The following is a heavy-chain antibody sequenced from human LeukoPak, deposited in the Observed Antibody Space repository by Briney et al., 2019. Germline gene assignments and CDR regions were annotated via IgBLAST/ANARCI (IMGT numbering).Heavy chain of an antibody. CDR3: ARIVGANYYYYYMDV. Sequence: SETLSLTCTVSGGSISSSSYYWGWIRQPPGKGLEWIGSIYYGGSTYYNPSLKSRVTISVDTSKNQFSLKLSSVTAADTAVYYCARIVGANYYYYYMDVWGKGTTVTISS. V-gene: IGHV4-39*01. D-gene: IGHD1-26*01. J-gene: IGHJ6*03. CDR1: GGSISSSSYY. CDR2: IYYGGST.